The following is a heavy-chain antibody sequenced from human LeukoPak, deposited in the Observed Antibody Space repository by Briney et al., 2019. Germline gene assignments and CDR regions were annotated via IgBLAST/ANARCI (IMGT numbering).Heavy chain of an antibody. CDR1: GFSFSRYA. Sequence: GRSLRLSCAASGFSFSRYAMHWVRQAPGKGLEWVAVIAYDGSNKYYSDSVKGRFTISRDNSKSTLYLQMNSLRAEDTAVYYCARRYGDYGVYGMDVWGQGTTVTVSS. V-gene: IGHV3-30*04. J-gene: IGHJ6*02. CDR3: ARRYGDYGVYGMDV. D-gene: IGHD4-17*01. CDR2: IAYDGSNK.